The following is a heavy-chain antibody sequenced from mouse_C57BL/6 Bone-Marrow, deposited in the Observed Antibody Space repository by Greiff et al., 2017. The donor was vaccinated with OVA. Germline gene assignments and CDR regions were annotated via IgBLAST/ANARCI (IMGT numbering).Heavy chain of an antibody. J-gene: IGHJ1*03. CDR3: ARDRNPGYWYFDV. CDR1: GYTFTSYW. D-gene: IGHD2-14*01. CDR2: IHPNSGST. Sequence: QVQLQQPGAELVKPGASVKLSCKASGYTFTSYWMHWVKQRPGQGLEWIGMIHPNSGSTNYTEKFKSKATLTVSKSSSPAYMQLSSLTSEDSAVYYCARDRNPGYWYFDVGGTGTTVTVSS. V-gene: IGHV1-64*01.